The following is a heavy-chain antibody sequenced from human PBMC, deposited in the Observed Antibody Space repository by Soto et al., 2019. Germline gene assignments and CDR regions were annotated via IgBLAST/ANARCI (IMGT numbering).Heavy chain of an antibody. CDR3: ALRQHYYDFWSGYYTGWFDP. J-gene: IGHJ5*02. CDR2: IYYSGST. Sequence: SETLSLTCTVSGGSISSYYLSWIRQPTGKGLEWIWYIYYSGSTNYNPSLKSRVTISVDTSKNQFSLKLSSVTASDTAVYYCALRQHYYDFWSGYYTGWFDPWGQGTLVTSPQ. D-gene: IGHD3-3*01. V-gene: IGHV4-59*01. CDR1: GGSISSYY.